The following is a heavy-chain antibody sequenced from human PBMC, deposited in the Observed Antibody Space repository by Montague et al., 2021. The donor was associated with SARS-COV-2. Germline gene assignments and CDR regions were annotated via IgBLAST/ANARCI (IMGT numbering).Heavy chain of an antibody. Sequence: SETLSLTCAVSGVSITSTNWWSFVSQPPGKGREWIGEISYGGIATYNPSLKSRATISMDRSRNLFSLKLSSVTAADTAIYYCAGKVLTVPADYWGQGTLVTVS. D-gene: IGHD4-11*01. J-gene: IGHJ4*02. CDR1: GVSITSTNW. V-gene: IGHV4-4*02. CDR3: AGKVLTVPADY. CDR2: ISYGGIA.